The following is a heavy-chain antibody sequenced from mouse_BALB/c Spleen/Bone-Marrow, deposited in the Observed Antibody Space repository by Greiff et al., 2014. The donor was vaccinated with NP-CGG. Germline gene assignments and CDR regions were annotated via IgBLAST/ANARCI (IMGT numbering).Heavy chain of an antibody. CDR2: IYPGDGET. V-gene: IGHV1-80*01. CDR3: AKVTTGFAY. J-gene: IGHJ3*01. CDR1: GYAFSGYW. Sequence: LQESGAELVRPGSSVKISCKASGYAFSGYWMTWVKQRPGQGLEWIGQIYPGDGETNYNGKFKGKATLTADKSSSTAYMQLSGLTSEDSAVYFCAKVTTGFAYWGQGTLVTVSA. D-gene: IGHD2-2*01.